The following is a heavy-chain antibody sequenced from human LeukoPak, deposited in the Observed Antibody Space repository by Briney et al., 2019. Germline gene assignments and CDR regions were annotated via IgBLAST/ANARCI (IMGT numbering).Heavy chain of an antibody. CDR2: INPNSGGT. J-gene: IGHJ4*02. V-gene: IGHV1-2*02. CDR3: ARVLGGSGNPYDF. Sequence: GASVKVSCKASGYTFTGYYMHWVRQAPGQGLEWMGWINPNSGGTNYAQKFQGRVTMTRDTSISTAYMELSSLRSDDTAVYYCARVLGGSGNPYDFWGQGTLVTVSS. CDR1: GYTFTGYY. D-gene: IGHD3-10*01.